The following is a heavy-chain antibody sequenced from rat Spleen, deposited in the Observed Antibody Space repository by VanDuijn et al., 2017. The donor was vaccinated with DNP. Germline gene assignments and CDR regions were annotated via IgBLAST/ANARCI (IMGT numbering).Heavy chain of an antibody. V-gene: IGHV4-2*01. Sequence: EVKLVESGGGLVQPGKSLKLSCEASGFNFNDYWMGWVRQAPGKGLEWIGEMNKDSSTINYTPSLKDKFTISRDNAQNTLYLQMNKLGSEDTAIYYCAKGPNYGGYSDYFDYWGQGVMVTVSS. CDR3: AKGPNYGGYSDYFDY. D-gene: IGHD1-11*01. J-gene: IGHJ2*01. CDR1: GFNFNDYW. CDR2: MNKDSSTI.